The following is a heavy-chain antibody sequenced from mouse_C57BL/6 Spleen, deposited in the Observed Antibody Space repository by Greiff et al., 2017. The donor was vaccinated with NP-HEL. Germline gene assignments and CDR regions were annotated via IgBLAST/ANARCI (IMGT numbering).Heavy chain of an antibody. J-gene: IGHJ4*01. CDR2: IDPETGGT. Sequence: QVQLQQSGAELVRPGASVTLSCKASGYTFTDYEMHWVKQTPVHGLEWIGAIDPETGGTAYNQKFKGKAILTADKSSSTAYMELSSLTSEYSAVYYCTRKKPYYSNYGAAMDYWGQGTSVTVSS. CDR1: GYTFTDYE. V-gene: IGHV1-15*01. CDR3: TRKKPYYSNYGAAMDY. D-gene: IGHD2-5*01.